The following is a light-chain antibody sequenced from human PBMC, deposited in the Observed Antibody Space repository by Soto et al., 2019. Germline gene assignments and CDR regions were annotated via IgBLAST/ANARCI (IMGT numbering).Light chain of an antibody. CDR1: QSVSSN. V-gene: IGKV3-15*01. J-gene: IGKJ1*01. CDR3: QQYNNWR. CDR2: GAS. Sequence: EIVMTQSPANLSVSPGERATLSCRASQSVSSNLAWYQQKPGQAPRLLIYGASTRATGIPARFSGSGSGTEFTLTIGSLQSEDFAVYYGQQYNNWRFGQGTKVAIK.